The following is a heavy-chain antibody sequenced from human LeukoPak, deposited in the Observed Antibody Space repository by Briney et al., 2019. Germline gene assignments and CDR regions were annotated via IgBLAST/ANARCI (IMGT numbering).Heavy chain of an antibody. J-gene: IGHJ4*02. CDR1: GDSITNYY. CDR2: IYYSGST. CDR3: ARAPAYSGSYYADY. V-gene: IGHV4-59*01. Sequence: SETLSLTCAVSGDSITNYYWSWIRQPPGKGLEYIGHIYYSGSTNYNPSLKSRVSISLDTSKKRFYLKLTSVTAADTAVYYCARAPAYSGSYYADYWGQGTLVTVSS. D-gene: IGHD1-26*01.